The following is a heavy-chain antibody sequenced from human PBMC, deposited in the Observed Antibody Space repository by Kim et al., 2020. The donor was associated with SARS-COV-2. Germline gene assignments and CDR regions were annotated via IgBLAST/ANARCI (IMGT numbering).Heavy chain of an antibody. D-gene: IGHD6-19*01. Sequence: GGSLRLSCAASGFTFSSYGMHWVRQAPGKGLEWVAVIWYDGSNKYYADSVKGRFTISRDNSKNTLYLQMNSLRAEDTAVYYCARDTRRQWLVLGIDYYGMDGWGQGTKVTV. J-gene: IGHJ6*02. CDR3: ARDTRRQWLVLGIDYYGMDG. V-gene: IGHV3-33*01. CDR1: GFTFSSYG. CDR2: IWYDGSNK.